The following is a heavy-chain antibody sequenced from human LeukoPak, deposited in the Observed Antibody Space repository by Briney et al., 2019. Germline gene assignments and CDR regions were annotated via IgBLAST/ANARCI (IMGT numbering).Heavy chain of an antibody. Sequence: GGSLRLSCAASGFTFSNDAMSWVRQAPGKGLEWVSVIGGSGDSTYYADSVKGRFTISRDNSKNTLYLQMNSLRAEDTAVYYCATGILTGYSGYSDHWGQGTLVTVSS. D-gene: IGHD3-9*01. CDR2: IGGSGDST. J-gene: IGHJ4*02. V-gene: IGHV3-23*01. CDR1: GFTFSNDA. CDR3: ATGILTGYSGYSDH.